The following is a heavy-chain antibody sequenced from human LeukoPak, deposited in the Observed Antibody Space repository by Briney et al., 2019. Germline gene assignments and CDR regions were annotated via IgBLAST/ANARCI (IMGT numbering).Heavy chain of an antibody. CDR1: GYTFRTYD. CDR3: VRGDLPTTVLNDPFNI. V-gene: IGHV1-8*01. J-gene: IGHJ3*02. CDR2: MNPNSGNT. Sequence: ASVKVSCKAFGYTFRTYDINWVRQAPGQGLEWLGWMNPNSGNTGYAPKFQGRVAMTRVTSINTAYMELFSLRSEDTAVYFCVRGDLPTTVLNDPFNIWGQGTMVTVSS. D-gene: IGHD4-11*01.